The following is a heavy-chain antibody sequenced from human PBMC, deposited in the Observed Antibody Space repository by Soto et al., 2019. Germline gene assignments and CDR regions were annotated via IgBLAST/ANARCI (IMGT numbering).Heavy chain of an antibody. CDR1: GGSIGSGAYS. D-gene: IGHD4-17*01. CDR3: VREGDGDATFDS. J-gene: IGHJ4*02. Sequence: QLQLQESGSGLVKPSQTLSLTCAVSGGSIGSGAYSWNWIRQPPGKGLEWIGYIYQSGITHYNPSLKSRVTISVDTSKNQFSLNLRSVTAADTAVYYCVREGDGDATFDSWGRGTLDTVSS. V-gene: IGHV4-30-2*01. CDR2: IYQSGIT.